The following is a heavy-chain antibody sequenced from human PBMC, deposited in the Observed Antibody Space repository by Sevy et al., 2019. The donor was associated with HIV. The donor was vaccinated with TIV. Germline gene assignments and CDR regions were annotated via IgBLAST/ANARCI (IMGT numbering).Heavy chain of an antibody. D-gene: IGHD3-3*01. CDR1: GFTFSDFA. V-gene: IGHV3-30*03. Sequence: GGSLRLSCAASGFTFSDFAMAWVRRAPGKGLEWVALTLFDGRNKDYADSVMGRFTISRDNSKKTLFLEMNSLRHDDTAMYYCASRGGDFWNGYNFDHWGQGTLVTVSS. CDR2: TLFDGRNK. CDR3: ASRGGDFWNGYNFDH. J-gene: IGHJ4*02.